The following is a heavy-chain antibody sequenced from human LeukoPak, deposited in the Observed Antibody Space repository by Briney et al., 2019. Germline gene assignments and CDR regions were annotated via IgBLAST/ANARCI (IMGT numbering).Heavy chain of an antibody. J-gene: IGHJ3*02. CDR3: ARNFYDSSVAFDI. D-gene: IGHD3-22*01. V-gene: IGHV4-39*01. CDR1: GGSISSSSYY. Sequence: SEALSLTCTVSGGSISSSSYYWGWIRQPPGKGLEWIGNIFYSGSTYYNPSLKSRVTISVDTSKNQFSLKLSSVTAADTAMYYCARNFYDSSVAFDIWGQGTMLTVSS. CDR2: IFYSGST.